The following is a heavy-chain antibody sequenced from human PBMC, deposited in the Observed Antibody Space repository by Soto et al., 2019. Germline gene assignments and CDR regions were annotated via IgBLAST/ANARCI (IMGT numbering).Heavy chain of an antibody. D-gene: IGHD1-20*01. Sequence: ASVKVSCKASGYTFTSYGISWVRQAPGQGLEWMGWISAYNGNTNYAQKLQGRVTMTTDTSTSTAYMELRSLRSDDTAVYYCARGGLITGTTLSTWEDYYGMDVWGQGTTVTVSS. CDR1: GYTFTSYG. CDR3: ARGGLITGTTLSTWEDYYGMDV. V-gene: IGHV1-18*01. J-gene: IGHJ6*02. CDR2: ISAYNGNT.